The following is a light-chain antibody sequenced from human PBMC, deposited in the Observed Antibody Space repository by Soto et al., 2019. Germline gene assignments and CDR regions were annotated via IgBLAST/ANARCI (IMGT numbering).Light chain of an antibody. CDR1: QSISSY. J-gene: IGKJ4*01. CDR2: AAS. Sequence: DIQMTQSPSSLSASVGDRVTITCRASQSISSYLNWYQQKPGKAPKLLIYAASSLQSGVPSRFSGSGSGTDFTLTSSSLQHEDFATYYCQQNYSTPLTFGGGTKVEIK. CDR3: QQNYSTPLT. V-gene: IGKV1-39*01.